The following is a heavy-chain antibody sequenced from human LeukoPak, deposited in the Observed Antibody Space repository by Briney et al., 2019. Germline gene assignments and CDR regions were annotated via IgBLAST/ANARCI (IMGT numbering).Heavy chain of an antibody. Sequence: GESLKISCKASGYSFSNYWIGWVRQMPGKGLEWMGIIYPGDSDTRYSPSFQGQVTISADKSISTAYLQWSSLKASDTAMYYCARLGGVYDSSGYYFIDYWGQGTLVTVSS. CDR3: ARLGGVYDSSGYYFIDY. J-gene: IGHJ4*02. D-gene: IGHD3-22*01. CDR1: GYSFSNYW. CDR2: IYPGDSDT. V-gene: IGHV5-51*01.